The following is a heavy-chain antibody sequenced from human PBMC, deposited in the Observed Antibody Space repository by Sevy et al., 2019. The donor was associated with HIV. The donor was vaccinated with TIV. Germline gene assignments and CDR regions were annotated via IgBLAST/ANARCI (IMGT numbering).Heavy chain of an antibody. V-gene: IGHV3-30*04. J-gene: IGHJ4*02. CDR1: GFIFSSYE. Sequence: GGSLRLSCAASGFIFSSYEMSWVRQAPGKGLEWVAVISDDGNNKDYADSVKGRFTVSRDNSKNTLYLQMNSLRADDTAVYYCAGHYYDSTGYYFPLDYWGQGTLVTVSS. D-gene: IGHD3-22*01. CDR2: ISDDGNNK. CDR3: AGHYYDSTGYYFPLDY.